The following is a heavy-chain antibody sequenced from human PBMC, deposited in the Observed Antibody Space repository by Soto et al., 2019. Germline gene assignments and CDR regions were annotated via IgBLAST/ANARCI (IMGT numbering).Heavy chain of an antibody. V-gene: IGHV3-48*02. Sequence: EVPLVESGGGLVQPGGSLRLSCAASGFTFSSYSMNWVRQAPGKGLEWVSYISSSSSTIYYADSVKGRFTISRDNAKNSLYLQMNSRRDEDTAVYYCAREGNLNWFDPWGQGTLVTVSS. CDR1: GFTFSSYS. CDR2: ISSSSSTI. CDR3: AREGNLNWFDP. D-gene: IGHD4-4*01. J-gene: IGHJ5*02.